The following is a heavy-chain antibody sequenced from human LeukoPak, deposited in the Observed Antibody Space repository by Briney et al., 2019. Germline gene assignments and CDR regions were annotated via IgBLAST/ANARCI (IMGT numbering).Heavy chain of an antibody. D-gene: IGHD2/OR15-2a*01. J-gene: IGHJ4*02. CDR1: GFTFSSYG. CDR3: AREGPRGNSQFDY. CDR2: IWYDGSNK. Sequence: GGSLRLSCAASGFTFSSYGMHWVRQAPGKGLEWVALIWYDGSNKYYTDSVKGRPTISRDNSKNTLYLQMNSLRAEDTAIYYCAREGPRGNSQFDYWGQGTLVTVSS. V-gene: IGHV3-33*01.